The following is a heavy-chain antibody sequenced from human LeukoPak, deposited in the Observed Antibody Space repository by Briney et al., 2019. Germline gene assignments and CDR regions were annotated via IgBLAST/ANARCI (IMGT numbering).Heavy chain of an antibody. CDR1: GFTFSSYA. J-gene: IGHJ6*03. D-gene: IGHD3-16*01. Sequence: PGGSLRLSCAASGFTFSSYAMHWVRQAPGKGLEWVAVISYDGSNKYYADSVKGRFTISRDNSKNTLYLQMNSLRVEDTAVYYCARDHVGGKYYYMDVWGKGTTVTVSS. V-gene: IGHV3-30-3*01. CDR3: ARDHVGGKYYYMDV. CDR2: ISYDGSNK.